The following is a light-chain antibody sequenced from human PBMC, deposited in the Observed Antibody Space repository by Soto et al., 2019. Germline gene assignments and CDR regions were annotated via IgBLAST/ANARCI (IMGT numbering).Light chain of an antibody. CDR1: SSDVDGYNY. CDR2: DVS. Sequence: QSALTQPASVSGSPGQSITISCTGTSSDVDGYNYVSWYQQHPGKAPKLMIYDVSTRPSGVSNRFSGSKSGNTASLTISGLQAEDEADYYCSSYTSSSTLYVFGTGTKVTVL. CDR3: SSYTSSSTLYV. J-gene: IGLJ1*01. V-gene: IGLV2-14*01.